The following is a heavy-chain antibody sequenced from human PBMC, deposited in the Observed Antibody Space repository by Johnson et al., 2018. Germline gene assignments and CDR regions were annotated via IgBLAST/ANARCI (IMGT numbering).Heavy chain of an antibody. CDR2: IWYDGSNK. V-gene: IGHV3-33*01. CDR1: GFTFSSYG. D-gene: IGHD3-10*01. J-gene: IGHJ6*02. Sequence: QVQLVESGGGVVQPGRSLRLSCAASGFTFSSYGMHWVRQAPGKGLEWVAVIWYDGSNKYYADSVKGRFTISRDNSKNTLYLQMNSLRAEDTAVYYCARDHITMVRGVIRFLYYYYGMDVWGQGTTVTVSS. CDR3: ARDHITMVRGVIRFLYYYYGMDV.